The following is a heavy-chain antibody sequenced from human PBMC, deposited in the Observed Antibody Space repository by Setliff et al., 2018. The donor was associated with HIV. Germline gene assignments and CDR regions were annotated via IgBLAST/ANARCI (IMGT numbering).Heavy chain of an antibody. Sequence: ETLSLSCAASGFTFSSYRMHWVRQTPGKGLVWVSRIKTAASVTSYADSVKGRFAISRDNAKNSIHLQMNSLRAEDTAVYYCARNPRPIAAAGFDLDYWGQGTMVTVSS. CDR3: ARNPRPIAAAGFDLDY. CDR2: IKTAASVT. J-gene: IGHJ4*02. V-gene: IGHV3-74*01. CDR1: GFTFSSYR. D-gene: IGHD6-13*01.